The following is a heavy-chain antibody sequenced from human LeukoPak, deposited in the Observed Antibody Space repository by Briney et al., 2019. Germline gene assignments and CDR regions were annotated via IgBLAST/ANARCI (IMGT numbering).Heavy chain of an antibody. J-gene: IGHJ6*03. V-gene: IGHV1-46*01. CDR2: INPDGGRT. CDR3: ARDPYYDKSGSGDYYYYMDV. Sequence: WASVKVSCKASGYIFITYYIHWVRQAPGQGLEWMGIINPDGGRTSHAQKFQGRVTMTRDTSTSTVYMELSSLRSEDTAVYYCARDPYYDKSGSGDYYYYMDVWGEGTTVTVSS. CDR1: GYIFITYY. D-gene: IGHD3-22*01.